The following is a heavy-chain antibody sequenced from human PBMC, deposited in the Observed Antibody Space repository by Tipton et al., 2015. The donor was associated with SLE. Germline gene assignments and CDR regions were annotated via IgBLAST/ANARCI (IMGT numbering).Heavy chain of an antibody. D-gene: IGHD3-3*01. CDR1: GGSISSHY. Sequence: LRLSCTVSGGSISSHYCSWIRQSPGKGLEWIGNVYYSGGTNYNPSLKGRVTISVDTSKNQFSLKLTSVTAADTAVYYCARIRPGHGDPFDFWGQGALVTVSS. CDR3: ARIRPGHGDPFDF. J-gene: IGHJ4*02. V-gene: IGHV4-59*11. CDR2: VYYSGGT.